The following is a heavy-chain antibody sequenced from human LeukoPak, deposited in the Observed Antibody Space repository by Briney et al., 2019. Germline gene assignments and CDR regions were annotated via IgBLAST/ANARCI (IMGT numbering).Heavy chain of an antibody. Sequence: GRSLRLSCAASGFTFSSYAMHWARQAPGKGLEWVAVISYDGSNKYYADSVKGRFTISRDNSKNTLYLQMNSLRAEDTAVYYCARGMTTVTTYAFDIWGQGTMVTVSS. CDR3: ARGMTTVTTYAFDI. V-gene: IGHV3-30-3*01. J-gene: IGHJ3*02. D-gene: IGHD4-11*01. CDR1: GFTFSSYA. CDR2: ISYDGSNK.